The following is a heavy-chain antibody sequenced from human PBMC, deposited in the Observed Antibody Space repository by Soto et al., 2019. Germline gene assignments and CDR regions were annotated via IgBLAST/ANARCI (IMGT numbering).Heavy chain of an antibody. V-gene: IGHV4-59*01. J-gene: IGHJ5*02. Sequence: QVQLQQSGPGLVRPSETLSLTCTVSGGSFSANYWNWLRQSPGKGLEWIGDVYPSGRTNYNPSFGSRVTMSIDTAKNQFSLKLTSVTAADTAVYYCARTRRDTIFGVVIFGWFDPWGQGARVIVSS. CDR3: ARTRRDTIFGVVIFGWFDP. D-gene: IGHD3-3*01. CDR1: GGSFSANY. CDR2: VYPSGRT.